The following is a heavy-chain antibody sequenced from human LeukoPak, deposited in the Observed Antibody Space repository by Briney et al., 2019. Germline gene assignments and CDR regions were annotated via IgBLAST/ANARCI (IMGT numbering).Heavy chain of an antibody. V-gene: IGHV3-9*03. CDR1: GFTFDDYA. Sequence: PGGSLRLSCAASGFTFDDYAMHWIRQAPGKGLEWFSGISWNSGSIGYADSVKGRFTISRDNAKNSLYLQMNSLRAEDMALYYCAKGYSYGFVDAFDIWGQGTMVTVSS. CDR3: AKGYSYGFVDAFDI. J-gene: IGHJ3*02. CDR2: ISWNSGSI. D-gene: IGHD5-18*01.